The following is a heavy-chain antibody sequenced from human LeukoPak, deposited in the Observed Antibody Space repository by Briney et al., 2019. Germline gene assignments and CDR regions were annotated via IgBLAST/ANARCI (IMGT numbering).Heavy chain of an antibody. D-gene: IGHD6-19*01. CDR3: ARHLRRVAVAGRGSNWFDP. J-gene: IGHJ5*02. CDR1: GGSISSYY. CDR2: IYYSGST. V-gene: IGHV4-59*01. Sequence: SETLSLTCTVSGGSISSYYWSWIRQPPGKGLERIGYIYYSGSTNYNPSLKSRVTISVDTSKNQFSLKLSSVTAADTAVYYCARHLRRVAVAGRGSNWFDPWGQGTLVTVSS.